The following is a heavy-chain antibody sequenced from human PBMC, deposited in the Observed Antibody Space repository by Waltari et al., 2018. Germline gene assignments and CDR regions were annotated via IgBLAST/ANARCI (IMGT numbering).Heavy chain of an antibody. D-gene: IGHD1-26*01. Sequence: QVQLVQSGAEVKKPGSSVKVSCKASGGTFSSYASSWVRPAPGQGLEWVGGIIPILGIANYAQKFQGRVTITADESTSTAYLELSSLRSEDTAVYYCARDRVGATYFDYWGQGTLVTVSS. V-gene: IGHV1-69*04. CDR3: ARDRVGATYFDY. CDR2: IIPILGIA. J-gene: IGHJ4*02. CDR1: GGTFSSYA.